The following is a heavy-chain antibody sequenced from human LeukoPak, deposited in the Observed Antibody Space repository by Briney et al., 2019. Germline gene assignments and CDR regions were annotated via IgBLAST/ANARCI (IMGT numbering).Heavy chain of an antibody. CDR2: IKSKTDGGTT. J-gene: IGHJ4*02. CDR1: GFTFSNSW. D-gene: IGHD2-21*02. Sequence: GGSLRLSCAASGFTFSNSWMSWVRQAPGKGLEWVGRIKSKTDGGTTDYPAPVKGRFTISRDDSQNTLYLQMNSLKTEDTAVYYCTTDPQCSGGDCYYFDYWGQGSLVTVSS. V-gene: IGHV3-15*01. CDR3: TTDPQCSGGDCYYFDY.